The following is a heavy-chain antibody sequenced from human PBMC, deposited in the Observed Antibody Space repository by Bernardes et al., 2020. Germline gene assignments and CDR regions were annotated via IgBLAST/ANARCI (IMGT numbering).Heavy chain of an antibody. Sequence: GGSLSLSCAASGFTFTNYPMSWVRQAPGKGLELVSAITGSGGSTFYADSVKGRFIISRDNSKNTLHLQMNSLRAEDTAVYYCAKRSSGTYYFDYWGQGILVTVSS. CDR3: AKRSSGTYYFDY. J-gene: IGHJ4*02. D-gene: IGHD1-26*01. CDR2: ITGSGGST. CDR1: GFTFTNYP. V-gene: IGHV3-23*01.